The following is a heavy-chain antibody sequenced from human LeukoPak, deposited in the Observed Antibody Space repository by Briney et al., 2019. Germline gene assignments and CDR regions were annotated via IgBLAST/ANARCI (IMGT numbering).Heavy chain of an antibody. CDR2: IYYSGGT. V-gene: IGHV4-39*01. CDR3: ARHQSGISGYYSIDY. CDR1: GGSISSSSYY. D-gene: IGHD3-22*01. J-gene: IGHJ4*02. Sequence: SETLSLTCTVSGGSISSSSYYWGWIRQPPGKGLEWIGSIYYSGGTNYNPSLKSRVTISVDTSKNQFALKLSSVTAADTAVYYCARHQSGISGYYSIDYWGQGTLVTVSS.